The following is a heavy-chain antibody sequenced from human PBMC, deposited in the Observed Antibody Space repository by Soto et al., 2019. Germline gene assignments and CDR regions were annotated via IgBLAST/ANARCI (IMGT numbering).Heavy chain of an antibody. Sequence: SGPTLVNPTQTLTLTCTFSGFSLSTSGVGVGWIRQPPGKALEWLALIYWDDDKRYSPSLKSRLTITKDTSKNQVVLTMTNMDPVDTATYYCAHSKYCSSTSCPKNWFDPWGQGTLVTVSS. V-gene: IGHV2-5*02. CDR1: GFSLSTSGVG. CDR3: AHSKYCSSTSCPKNWFDP. D-gene: IGHD2-2*01. CDR2: IYWDDDK. J-gene: IGHJ5*02.